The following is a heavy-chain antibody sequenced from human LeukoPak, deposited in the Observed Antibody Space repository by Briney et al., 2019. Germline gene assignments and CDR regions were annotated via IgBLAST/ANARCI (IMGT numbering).Heavy chain of an antibody. V-gene: IGHV3-23*01. D-gene: IGHD3-22*01. CDR2: ISGSGGGT. J-gene: IGHJ4*02. CDR3: APHHYDSSAVFDY. CDR1: GFTFSSYA. Sequence: GGSLRLSCAASGFTFSSYAMSWVRQAPGKGLEWVSAISGSGGGTYYADSVKGRFTISRDNSKNTLYLQMNSLRAEDTAVYYCAPHHYDSSAVFDYWGQGTLVTVSS.